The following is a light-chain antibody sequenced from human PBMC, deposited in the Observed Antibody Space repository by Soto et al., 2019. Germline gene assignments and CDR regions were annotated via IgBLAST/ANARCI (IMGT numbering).Light chain of an antibody. J-gene: IGKJ4*01. CDR1: QNISVW. CDR3: QQYSDSPLT. Sequence: DIQMTQSPSTLSASVGDGVTITCRASQNISVWLAWYQKRPGKAPKFLIYDASSLETGVPSRFSGSGSGTEFTLTIRSLQPDDFATYYCQQYSDSPLTFGGGTKVDIK. V-gene: IGKV1-5*01. CDR2: DAS.